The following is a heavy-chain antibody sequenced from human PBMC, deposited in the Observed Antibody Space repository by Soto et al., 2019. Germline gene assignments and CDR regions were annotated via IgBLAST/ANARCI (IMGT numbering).Heavy chain of an antibody. Sequence: EASVKVSCKVSGYTLTELSMHWVRQAPGKGLEWMGGFDPEDGETIYAQKFQGRVTMTEDTSTDTAYLQWSRLKASDTAIYYCARGNHPPTYYFEYWGQGTPVTVSS. J-gene: IGHJ4*02. CDR2: FDPEDGET. V-gene: IGHV1-24*01. D-gene: IGHD1-1*01. CDR3: ARGNHPPTYYFEY. CDR1: GYTLTELS.